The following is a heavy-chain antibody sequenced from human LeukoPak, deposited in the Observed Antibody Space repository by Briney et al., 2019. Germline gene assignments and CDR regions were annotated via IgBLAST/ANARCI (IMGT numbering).Heavy chain of an antibody. CDR2: INPNSGGT. Sequence: ASVKVSCKASGYTFTGHYMHWVRQAPGQGLEWMGRINPNSGGTNYAQKFQGRVTMTRDTSISTAYMELSRLRSDDTAVYYCARDWRDDYGDYADYWGQGTLVTVSS. J-gene: IGHJ4*02. V-gene: IGHV1-2*06. CDR1: GYTFTGHY. CDR3: ARDWRDDYGDYADY. D-gene: IGHD4-17*01.